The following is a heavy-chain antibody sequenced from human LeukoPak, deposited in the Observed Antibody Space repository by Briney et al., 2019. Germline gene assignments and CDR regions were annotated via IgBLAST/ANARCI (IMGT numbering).Heavy chain of an antibody. CDR3: ARPLIVGGGVSWFDP. CDR2: IYYSGST. CDR1: GGSISSYY. Sequence: SETLSLTCTVSGGSISSYYWSWIRQPPGKGLGWIGYIYYSGSTNYNPSLKSRVTISVDTSKNQFSLKLSSVTAADTAVYYCARPLIVGGGVSWFDPWGQGTLVTVSS. J-gene: IGHJ5*02. D-gene: IGHD1-26*01. V-gene: IGHV4-59*01.